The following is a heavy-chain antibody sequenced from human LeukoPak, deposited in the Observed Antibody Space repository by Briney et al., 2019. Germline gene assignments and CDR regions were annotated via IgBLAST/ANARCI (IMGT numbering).Heavy chain of an antibody. CDR1: GFTFSSYA. Sequence: GGSLRLSCAASGFTFSSYAMSWVRQAPGKGLEWISTISGSGGSTYYVDSVKGRFTISRDNSKNTLYLQMNSLRAEDTAVYYCAKLKRSNCSSTSCYRYGGYYFDYWGQGTLVTVSS. CDR2: ISGSGGST. J-gene: IGHJ4*02. V-gene: IGHV3-23*01. CDR3: AKLKRSNCSSTSCYRYGGYYFDY. D-gene: IGHD2-2*01.